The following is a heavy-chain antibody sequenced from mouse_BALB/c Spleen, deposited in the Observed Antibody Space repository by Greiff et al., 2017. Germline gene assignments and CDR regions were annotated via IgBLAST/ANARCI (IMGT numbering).Heavy chain of an antibody. CDR1: GYTFTSYY. V-gene: IGHV1S56*01. D-gene: IGHD2-2*01. J-gene: IGHJ1*01. CDR3: ARDGGLRRYFDV. Sequence: QVQLQQSGPELVKPGASVRISCKASGYTFTSYYIHWVKQRPGQGLEWIGWIYPGNVNTKYNEKFKGKATLTADKSSSTAYMQLSSLTSEDSAVYFCARDGGLRRYFDVWGAGTTVTVSS. CDR2: IYPGNVNT.